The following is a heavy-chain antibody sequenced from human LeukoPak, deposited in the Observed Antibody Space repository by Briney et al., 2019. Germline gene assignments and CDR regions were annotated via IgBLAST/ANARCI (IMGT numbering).Heavy chain of an antibody. D-gene: IGHD1-20*01. CDR3: ARGGRILTGSFRPADAFDI. CDR2: INPNSGGT. J-gene: IGHJ3*02. Sequence: ASVKVSCKASGYTFTDYYIHWVRQAPGQGLEWMGWINPNSGGTNYAQKFQGRVTMTRDTTISTAYMELSRLRSDDTAVYYCARGGRILTGSFRPADAFDIWVQGTMVTVSS. CDR1: GYTFTDYY. V-gene: IGHV1-2*02.